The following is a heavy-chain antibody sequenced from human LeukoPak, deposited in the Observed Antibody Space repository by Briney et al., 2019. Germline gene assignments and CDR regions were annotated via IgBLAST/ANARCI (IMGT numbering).Heavy chain of an antibody. D-gene: IGHD5-24*01. CDR1: GFTFSGSA. CDR3: TRPEMATTPANWFDP. V-gene: IGHV3-73*01. J-gene: IGHJ5*02. Sequence: GGSLRLSCAASGFTFSGSAMHWVRQASGKGLEWVGRIRSKANSYATAYAASVKGRFTISRDDSKNTAYLQMNSLKTEDTAVYYCTRPEMATTPANWFDPWGQGTLVTVSS. CDR2: IRSKANSYAT.